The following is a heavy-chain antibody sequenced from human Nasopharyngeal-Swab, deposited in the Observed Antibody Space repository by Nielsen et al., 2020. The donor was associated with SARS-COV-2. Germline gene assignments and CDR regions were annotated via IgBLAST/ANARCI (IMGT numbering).Heavy chain of an antibody. Sequence: RQAPGKGLEWIGYIYYSGSTYYNPSLKSRVTISVDTSKNQFSLKLSSVTAADTAVYYCARDIRTYDILTGYSLGYFDLWGRGTLVTVSS. D-gene: IGHD3-9*01. CDR2: IYYSGST. CDR3: ARDIRTYDILTGYSLGYFDL. V-gene: IGHV4-31*02. J-gene: IGHJ2*01.